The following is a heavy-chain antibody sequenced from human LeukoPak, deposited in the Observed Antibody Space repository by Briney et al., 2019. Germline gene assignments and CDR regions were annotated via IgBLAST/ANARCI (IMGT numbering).Heavy chain of an antibody. D-gene: IGHD6-13*01. CDR1: GFNFSSYG. J-gene: IGHJ4*02. CDR2: MNSDASNK. CDR3: AKSGIAAAGQRGYFDY. Sequence: GGNLRLSCAASGFNFSSYGMHWVRQAPGKGLEWLAVMNSDASNKYYADSVKGRFTISRDNSKNTLYLQMNSLRAEDTAVYYCAKSGIAAAGQRGYFDYWGQGTLVTVAS. V-gene: IGHV3-30*18.